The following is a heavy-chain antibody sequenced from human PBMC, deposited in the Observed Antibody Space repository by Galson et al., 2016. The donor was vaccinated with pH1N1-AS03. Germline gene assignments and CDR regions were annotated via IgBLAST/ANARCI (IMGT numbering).Heavy chain of an antibody. CDR2: IKNDGSTT. J-gene: IGHJ6*02. V-gene: IGHV3-74*01. CDR3: TRASCTSSRCYLRTSFMDV. CDR1: GFTFSTYW. D-gene: IGHD2-2*01. Sequence: SLRLSCAASGFTFSTYWMHWVRQAPGKGLVWVSYIKNDGSTTIYADSVKGRFTISRDNAKNSLYLQINSLRAEDAAVYYCTRASCTSSRCYLRTSFMDVWGQGTTVTVSS.